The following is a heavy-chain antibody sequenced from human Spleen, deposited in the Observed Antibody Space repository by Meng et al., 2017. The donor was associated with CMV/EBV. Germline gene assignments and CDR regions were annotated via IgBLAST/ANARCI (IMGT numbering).Heavy chain of an antibody. Sequence: GESLKISCAASGFTFSSYWMSWVRQAPGKGLEWVANIKQDGSEKYYVDSVKGRFTISRDNAKNSLYLQMNSLRAEDTAVYYCARETYGDFDGLFDYWGQGTLVTVSS. D-gene: IGHD4-17*01. V-gene: IGHV3-7*01. CDR1: GFTFSSYW. J-gene: IGHJ4*02. CDR2: IKQDGSEK. CDR3: ARETYGDFDGLFDY.